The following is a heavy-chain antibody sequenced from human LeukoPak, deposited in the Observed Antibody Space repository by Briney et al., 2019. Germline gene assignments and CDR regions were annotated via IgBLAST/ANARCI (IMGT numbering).Heavy chain of an antibody. CDR3: ARHRGDSGSYLASYYFDY. CDR2: IYYSGST. CDR1: GGSISSSSYY. V-gene: IGHV4-39*01. Sequence: SETLSLTCTVSGGSISSSSYYWGWIRQPPGKGLEWIGTIYYSGSTDYNPSLKSRVTISVDTSKNQFSLKLSSVTAADTAVYYCARHRGDSGSYLASYYFDYWGQGTLVTVSS. J-gene: IGHJ4*02. D-gene: IGHD1-26*01.